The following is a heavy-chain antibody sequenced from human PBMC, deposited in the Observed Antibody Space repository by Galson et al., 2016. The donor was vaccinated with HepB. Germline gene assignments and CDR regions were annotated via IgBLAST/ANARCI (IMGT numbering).Heavy chain of an antibody. V-gene: IGHV4-4*02. J-gene: IGHJ2*01. CDR2: IYHSGTT. CDR1: GGSISRSNW. D-gene: IGHD3-22*01. CDR3: ASYYDNDYWDFDL. Sequence: TLSLTCAVSGGSISRSNWRSWVRQIPGKGLEWIGQIYHSGTTNYNPSLKSRVTISVDKYNNQFSLNLRSVTAADTAVYYCASYYDNDYWDFDLWGRGPLVTVSS.